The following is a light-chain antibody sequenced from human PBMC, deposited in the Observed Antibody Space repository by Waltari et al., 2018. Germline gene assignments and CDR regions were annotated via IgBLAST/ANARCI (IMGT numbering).Light chain of an antibody. CDR3: QQYNTNEWT. Sequence: DIQMTQSSSTLSASVGDRVTITCRASQSINSWLAWYQQKPGKAPKLLIYKASSLESGVPSRFSGSGSGTEFTLDISSLQPDDFATYYCQQYNTNEWTFGQGTKVEIK. CDR1: QSINSW. CDR2: KAS. J-gene: IGKJ1*01. V-gene: IGKV1-5*03.